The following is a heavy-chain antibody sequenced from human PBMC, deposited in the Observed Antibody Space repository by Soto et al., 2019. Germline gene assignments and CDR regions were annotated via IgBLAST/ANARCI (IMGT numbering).Heavy chain of an antibody. V-gene: IGHV3-23*01. D-gene: IGHD3-10*01. CDR3: AKGALFGELYPYYFDY. CDR1: GFTFSSYA. Sequence: EVQLLESGGGLVQPGGSLRLSCAASGFTFSSYAMSWVRQAPGKGLEWVSAISGSGGSTYYADSVKGRFTISRDNSKNTLYLQMNSLRAEDTAVYYCAKGALFGELYPYYFDYWGQGTLVTVSS. CDR2: ISGSGGST. J-gene: IGHJ4*02.